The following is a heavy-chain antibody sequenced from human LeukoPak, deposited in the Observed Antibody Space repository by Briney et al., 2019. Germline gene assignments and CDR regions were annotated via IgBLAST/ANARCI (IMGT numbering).Heavy chain of an antibody. Sequence: ASVKVSCKASGYTFTSYDINWVRQATGQGLEWMGWMNPNSGNTGYAQKFQGRVTMTTDTSTRTAYMELRSLRSDDTAVYYCAREDGSGSYPLDYWGQGTLVTVSS. D-gene: IGHD3-10*01. CDR1: GYTFTSYD. J-gene: IGHJ4*02. V-gene: IGHV1-8*02. CDR2: MNPNSGNT. CDR3: AREDGSGSYPLDY.